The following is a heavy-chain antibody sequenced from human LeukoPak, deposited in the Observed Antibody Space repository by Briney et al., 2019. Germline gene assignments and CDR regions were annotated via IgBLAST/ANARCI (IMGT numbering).Heavy chain of an antibody. CDR3: ARDLAPPDDSSVSFDY. CDR2: INPSGGST. CDR1: RYTFTSYY. Sequence: GASVKVSCKASRYTFTSYYMHWVRQAPGQGLEWMGIINPSGGSTSYAQKFQGRVTMTRDTSTSSVYMELSRLRSEDTDVYDCARDLAPPDDSSVSFDYWGQGTLVTVSS. D-gene: IGHD3-22*01. V-gene: IGHV1-46*01. J-gene: IGHJ4*02.